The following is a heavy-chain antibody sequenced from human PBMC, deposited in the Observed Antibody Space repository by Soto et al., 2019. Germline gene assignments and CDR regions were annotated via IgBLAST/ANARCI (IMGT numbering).Heavy chain of an antibody. CDR1: VGSFSVYH. CDR2: INHSGST. CDR3: ANEHLLIPVVY. Sequence: SETLPVTCAVYVGSFSVYHWSWIRQPPGKGLEWIGEINHSGSTNYNPSLNSRVAISVDTSKNQFSLKLSSVTAADTAVDYCANEHLLIPVVYWGHGTLVTVSS. V-gene: IGHV4-34*01. D-gene: IGHD2-8*01. J-gene: IGHJ4*01.